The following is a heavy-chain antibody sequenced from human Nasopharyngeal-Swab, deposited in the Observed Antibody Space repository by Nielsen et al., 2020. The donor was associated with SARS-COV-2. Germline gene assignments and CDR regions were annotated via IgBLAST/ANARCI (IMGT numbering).Heavy chain of an antibody. D-gene: IGHD5-12*01. Sequence: SVKVSCKASGGTFSSYPISWVRQAPGQGLEWMGGIIPIFGTANYAQKFQGRVTITADESTSTAYMELSSLRSEDTAVYYCARAGKKQGATEYYFDYWGQGTLVTVSS. J-gene: IGHJ4*02. CDR2: IIPIFGTA. CDR3: ARAGKKQGATEYYFDY. CDR1: GGTFSSYP. V-gene: IGHV1-69*13.